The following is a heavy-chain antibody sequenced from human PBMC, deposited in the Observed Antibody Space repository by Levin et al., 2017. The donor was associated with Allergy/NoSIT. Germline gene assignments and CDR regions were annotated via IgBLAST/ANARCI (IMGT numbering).Heavy chain of an antibody. Sequence: GESLKISCAASGFTFSAYAMTWVRQTPEKGLEYVSVITNTGNNAVYAESVRGRFTMSRDNSKNILYLQMDSLSVEDTAVYYCAKATRRYCSSGVCYPLEYWGQGTLVTVSS. V-gene: IGHV3-23*01. J-gene: IGHJ4*02. CDR1: GFTFSAYA. CDR2: ITNTGNNA. CDR3: AKATRRYCSSGVCYPLEY. D-gene: IGHD2-15*01.